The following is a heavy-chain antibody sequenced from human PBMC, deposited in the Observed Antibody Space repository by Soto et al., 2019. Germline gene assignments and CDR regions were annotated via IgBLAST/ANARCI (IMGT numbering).Heavy chain of an antibody. V-gene: IGHV3-53*01. CDR2: MYSGGST. CDR1: GFTVSNNY. D-gene: IGHD2-21*02. Sequence: GGSLRLSCAASGFTVSNNYMSWVRHPPGKGLEWVSVMYSGGSTYYADSVKGRFTISRDNAKNSLYLQMNSLRAEDTAVYYCARSVVVTATNWFDPWGQGTLVTVSS. CDR3: ARSVVVTATNWFDP. J-gene: IGHJ5*02.